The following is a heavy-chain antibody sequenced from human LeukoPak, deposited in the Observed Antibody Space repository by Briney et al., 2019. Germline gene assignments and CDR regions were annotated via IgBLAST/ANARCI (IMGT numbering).Heavy chain of an antibody. V-gene: IGHV4-61*02. J-gene: IGHJ4*02. D-gene: IGHD3-10*01. CDR2: IYTSGST. Sequence: SQTLSLTCTVSGGSISSGSYYWSWIRQPAGKGLEWIGRIYTSGSTNYNPSLKSRVTISVDTSKNQFSLKLSSVTAADTAVYYCATLRGFGELLYDYWGQGTLVTVSS. CDR3: ATLRGFGELLYDY. CDR1: GGSISSGSYY.